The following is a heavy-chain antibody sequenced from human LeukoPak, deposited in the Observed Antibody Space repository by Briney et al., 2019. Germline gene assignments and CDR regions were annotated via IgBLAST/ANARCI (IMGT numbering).Heavy chain of an antibody. Sequence: PGGSLRLSCAASGFTFSSYWMHWVRQAPGKGLVWVSRINSDGSSTSYADPVKGRFTISRDNAKNTLYLQMNSLRAEDTAVYYCARDHCSSTSCYPPDYWGQGTLVTVSS. V-gene: IGHV3-74*01. CDR1: GFTFSSYW. D-gene: IGHD2-2*01. CDR2: INSDGSST. CDR3: ARDHCSSTSCYPPDY. J-gene: IGHJ4*02.